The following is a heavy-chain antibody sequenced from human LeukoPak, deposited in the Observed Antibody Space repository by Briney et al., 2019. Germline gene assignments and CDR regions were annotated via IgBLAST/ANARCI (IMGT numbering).Heavy chain of an antibody. CDR2: ITFSSKTI. V-gene: IGHV3-11*04. J-gene: IGHJ4*02. CDR1: GFTFGDYY. CDR3: ARGFHRYNYDSGAYSVY. Sequence: GGSLRLSCAASGFTFGDYYMSWIRQAPGKGLEWISYITFSSKTIYYADSVKGRFTIARDNAKKSLYLQMDSLRAEDTAVYYCARGFHRYNYDSGAYSVYWGQGTLVTVSS. D-gene: IGHD3-22*01.